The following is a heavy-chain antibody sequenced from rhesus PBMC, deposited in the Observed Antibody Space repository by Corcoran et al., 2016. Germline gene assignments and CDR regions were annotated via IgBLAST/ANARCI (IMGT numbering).Heavy chain of an antibody. CDR1: GFTFSSYG. CDR3: AKEYCSSTYCSQVGDY. Sequence: EVRLVGSGGALVQPGGSLRLSCAASGFTFSSYGMHWFRQAPGKGLEWVAVISYDGSKKNYADSVKDRFTNSRDNSKNTLSLQMNSLRAEDTAVYYCAKEYCSSTYCSQVGDYWGQGVLVTVSS. V-gene: IGHV3-54*02. CDR2: ISYDGSKK. D-gene: IGHD2-15*01. J-gene: IGHJ4*01.